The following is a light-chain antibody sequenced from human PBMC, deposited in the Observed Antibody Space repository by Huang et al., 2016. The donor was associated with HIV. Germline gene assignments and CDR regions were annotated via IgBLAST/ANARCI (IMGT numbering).Light chain of an antibody. J-gene: IGKJ1*01. CDR1: QTVSNNF. CDR3: HQYGTSVGT. CDR2: AAS. Sequence: EIVLTQSPGTLSLSPGERATLSCGASQTVSNNFLAGSQHKPGQAPRLLIYAASTRATGIPDRFSGSGSRRDFNLTISRLEPEDFAVYYCHQYGTSVGTFGPGTKVDVK. V-gene: IGKV3-20*01.